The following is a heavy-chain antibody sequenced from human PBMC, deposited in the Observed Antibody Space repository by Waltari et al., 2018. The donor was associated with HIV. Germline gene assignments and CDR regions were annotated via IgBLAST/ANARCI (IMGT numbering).Heavy chain of an antibody. D-gene: IGHD5-12*01. CDR2: ISTILGIA. Sequence: QVQLVQSGAEVKKPGSSVKVSCKASGGTFSSYAISWVRQAPGQRLEWMGRISTILGIANYAQKFQGRVTITADKSTSTVYMELSSLRSEETAVYYCAREGVEMATINYWGQGTLVTVSS. J-gene: IGHJ4*02. CDR1: GGTFSSYA. CDR3: AREGVEMATINY. V-gene: IGHV1-69*04.